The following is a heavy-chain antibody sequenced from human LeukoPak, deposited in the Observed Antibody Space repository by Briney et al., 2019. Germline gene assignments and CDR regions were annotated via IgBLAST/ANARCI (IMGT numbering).Heavy chain of an antibody. CDR2: IKQDGSKK. V-gene: IGHV3-7*04. Sequence: GSLRLSCVASGFPFSSYWMAWVRQAPGKGLEWVANIKQDGSKKSYVDSVKGRFTISRDNAKNSLYLQMNSLRAEDTAIYYCTRVGYIDEGIDYWGQGTLVTVSS. CDR1: GFPFSSYW. CDR3: TRVGYIDEGIDY. D-gene: IGHD5-24*01. J-gene: IGHJ4*02.